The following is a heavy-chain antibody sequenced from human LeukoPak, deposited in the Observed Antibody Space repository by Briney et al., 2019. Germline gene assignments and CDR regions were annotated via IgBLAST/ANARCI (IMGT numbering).Heavy chain of an antibody. Sequence: GGSLRLSCAASGFTFSSYWMSWVRQAPGKGLEWVANIKQDGSEKYYVDSVKGRFTISRDNAKNSLYLQMNSLRAEDTAVYYCARLEGGWFPLIDYWGQGTLVTVSS. J-gene: IGHJ4*02. D-gene: IGHD6-19*01. V-gene: IGHV3-7*01. CDR3: ARLEGGWFPLIDY. CDR2: IKQDGSEK. CDR1: GFTFSSYW.